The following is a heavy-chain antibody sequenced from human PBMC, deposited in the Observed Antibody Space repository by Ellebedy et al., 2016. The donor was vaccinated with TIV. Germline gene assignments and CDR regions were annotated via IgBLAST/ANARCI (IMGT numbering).Heavy chain of an antibody. Sequence: GSLRLSCTVSGGSINSYYWSWIRQPPGKGLEWIGYIYYSGSTNYNPSLKRRVTISVDTSKNQFSLKLSSVTAADTAVYYCARGQRGSQDAFDIWGQGTMVTVSS. CDR3: ARGQRGSQDAFDI. V-gene: IGHV4-59*01. J-gene: IGHJ3*02. CDR1: GGSINSYY. CDR2: IYYSGST.